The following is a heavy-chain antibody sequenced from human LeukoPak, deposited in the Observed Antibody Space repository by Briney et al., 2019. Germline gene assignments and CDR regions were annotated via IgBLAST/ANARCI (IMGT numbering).Heavy chain of an antibody. Sequence: GGSLRLSCAASGFNFSTYAMTWVRQVPGKGLEWVSSITGGGGTTDYAASVKGRFTISRDNSKNTLYVQINSLRAEDTAVYYCAKDGVPNRYFGRNYFDYWGQGTLVTVSS. D-gene: IGHD2-8*01. J-gene: IGHJ4*02. V-gene: IGHV3-23*01. CDR2: ITGGGGTT. CDR3: AKDGVPNRYFGRNYFDY. CDR1: GFNFSTYA.